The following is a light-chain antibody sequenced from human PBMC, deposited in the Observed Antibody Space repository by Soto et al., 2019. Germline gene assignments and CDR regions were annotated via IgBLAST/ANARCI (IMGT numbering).Light chain of an antibody. V-gene: IGLV1-40*01. CDR3: QSYDTTLSGGSV. J-gene: IGLJ1*01. CDR2: GNN. Sequence: QSVLTQSPSVSGAPGQSVSISCTGTSSNIGAGFDVHWYQQVPATAPKLLIYGNNNRPSGVPDRFSGSKSGTSASLAITGLQAEDEADYYCQSYDTTLSGGSVFGTGTKLTVL. CDR1: SSNIGAGFD.